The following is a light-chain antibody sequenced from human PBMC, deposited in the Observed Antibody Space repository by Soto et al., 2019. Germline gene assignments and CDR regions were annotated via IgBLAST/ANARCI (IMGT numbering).Light chain of an antibody. CDR2: KAS. Sequence: DIQMTQSPSTLSASVGDRVTITCRASQSISSWLAWYQQKPGKAPKLLIYKASSLESGVQSRFSGSRSGTEFTLTISSLQPDDFATYYCQQYNSSPTFGQGTKVEIK. CDR3: QQYNSSPT. J-gene: IGKJ1*01. CDR1: QSISSW. V-gene: IGKV1-5*03.